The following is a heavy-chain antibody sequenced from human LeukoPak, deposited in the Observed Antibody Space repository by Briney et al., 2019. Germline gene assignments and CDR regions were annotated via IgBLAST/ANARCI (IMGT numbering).Heavy chain of an antibody. CDR1: GFTFSSYS. CDR2: ISSSSYI. V-gene: IGHV3-21*01. D-gene: IGHD3-10*01. Sequence: GGSLRLSCAASGFTFSSYSMNWVRQAPGKGLEWVSSISSSSYIYYADSVKGRFTISRDNAKNSLYLQMNSLRAEDTAVYYCARAYLDYYYMDVWGKGTTVTISS. CDR3: ARAYLDYYYMDV. J-gene: IGHJ6*03.